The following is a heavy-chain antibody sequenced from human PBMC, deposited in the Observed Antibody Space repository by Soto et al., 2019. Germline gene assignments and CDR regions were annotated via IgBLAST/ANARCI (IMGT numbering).Heavy chain of an antibody. CDR1: SGSISSSNW. Sequence: QVQLQESGPGLVKPSGTLSLTCAVSSGSISSSNWWSWVRQPPGKGLEWIGEIYHSGSTNYNPSLKRRVTISVDKSKNQFSLKLSSVTAADTAVYYCARDPRGVRSSGPYFDYWGQGTLVTVSS. CDR2: IYHSGST. V-gene: IGHV4-4*02. J-gene: IGHJ4*02. CDR3: ARDPRGVRSSGPYFDY. D-gene: IGHD6-19*01.